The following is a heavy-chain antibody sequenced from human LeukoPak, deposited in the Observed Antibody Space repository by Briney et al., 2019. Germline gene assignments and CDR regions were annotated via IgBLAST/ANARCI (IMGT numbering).Heavy chain of an antibody. CDR3: ARRITGTTESHYYYYMDV. Sequence: SQTLSLTCTVSGGSISSGSYYWGWIRQPPGKGLEWIGSIYYSGSTYYNPSLKSRVTISVDTSKNQFSLKLSSVTAADTAVYYCARRITGTTESHYYYYMDVWGKGTTVTVSS. V-gene: IGHV4-39*01. CDR1: GGSISSGSYY. J-gene: IGHJ6*03. CDR2: IYYSGST. D-gene: IGHD1-7*01.